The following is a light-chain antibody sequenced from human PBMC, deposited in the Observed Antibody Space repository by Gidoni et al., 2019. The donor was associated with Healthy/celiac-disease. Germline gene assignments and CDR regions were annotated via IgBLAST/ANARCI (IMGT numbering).Light chain of an antibody. CDR3: QQYDNLSWT. V-gene: IGKV1-33*01. CDR1: QDISNY. J-gene: IGKJ2*02. Sequence: QMPQSPSSLSASVRDRVTMTCQASQDISNYLNWYQQKPGQAPKLLIYDASNLETGVPSRFSGSGSGTDFTFTISSLQPEDIATYYCQQYDNLSWTFGQGTKLEIK. CDR2: DAS.